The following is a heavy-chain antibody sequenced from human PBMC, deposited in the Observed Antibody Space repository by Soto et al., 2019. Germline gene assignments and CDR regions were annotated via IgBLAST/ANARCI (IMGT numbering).Heavy chain of an antibody. Sequence: QVQLVQYGAEVKKPGASVKVSCKASSYTFTSCGISWVRQARGQGVEWMGWISAYNGNTNYAQKLQGRVTMTTDTSTSTGYMELRSLRSDDTAVYYCARTADGISTSCRPRSGMDFCGQGTTVTVSS. D-gene: IGHD2-2*01. CDR1: SYTFTSCG. V-gene: IGHV1-18*01. CDR2: ISAYNGNT. CDR3: ARTADGISTSCRPRSGMDF. J-gene: IGHJ6*02.